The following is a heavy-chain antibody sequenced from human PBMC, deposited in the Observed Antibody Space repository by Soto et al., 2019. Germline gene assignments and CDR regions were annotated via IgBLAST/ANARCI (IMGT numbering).Heavy chain of an antibody. V-gene: IGHV1-18*01. J-gene: IGHJ6*02. Sequence: VQLVQSGAEVKKPGASVSVSCKAFGYTFTTYGLSWVRQAHGQGLEWMGWVSPYNGNTYYAPRLPGRVTMTTDTSTSTAYMLLRSLRSAHTAIYYCVRGVILETNSPYYYYCLDVWGQGTPVSVSS. D-gene: IGHD1-1*01. CDR2: VSPYNGNT. CDR1: GYTFTTYG. CDR3: VRGVILETNSPYYYYCLDV.